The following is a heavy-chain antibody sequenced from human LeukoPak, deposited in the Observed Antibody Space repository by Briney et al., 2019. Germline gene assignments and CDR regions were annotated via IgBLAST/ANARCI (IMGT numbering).Heavy chain of an antibody. CDR2: ISGSGGST. D-gene: IGHD6-6*01. CDR1: GFTFSSYA. J-gene: IGHJ4*02. CDR3: AKSRSPYSSSSPELDY. V-gene: IGHV3-23*01. Sequence: PGGSLRLSCAASGFTFSSYAMHWVRQAPGKGLEWVSAISGSGGSTYYADSVKGRFTISRDNSKNTLYLQMNSLRAEDTAVYYCAKSRSPYSSSSPELDYWGQGTLVTVSS.